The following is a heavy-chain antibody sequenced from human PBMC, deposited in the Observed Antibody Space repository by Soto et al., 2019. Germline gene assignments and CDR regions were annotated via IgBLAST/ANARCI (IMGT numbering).Heavy chain of an antibody. CDR1: GYTFTSYY. Sequence: GASVKVSCKASGYTFTSYYMHWVRQAPRQGLEWMGWINPNSGGTNYAQKFQGWVTMTRDTSISTAYMELSRLRSDDTAVYYCARGPPREVGAVLLDYWGQGTPVTVSS. V-gene: IGHV1-2*04. J-gene: IGHJ4*02. CDR3: ARGPPREVGAVLLDY. CDR2: INPNSGGT. D-gene: IGHD1-26*01.